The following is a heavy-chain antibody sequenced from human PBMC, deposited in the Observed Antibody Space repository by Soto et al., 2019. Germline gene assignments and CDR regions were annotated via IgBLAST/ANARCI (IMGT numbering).Heavy chain of an antibody. J-gene: IGHJ6*03. CDR1: GFTFSSYA. CDR2: ISGSGGST. V-gene: IGHV3-23*01. D-gene: IGHD1-7*01. CDR3: AKPGNWNYDTYYYYYYMDV. Sequence: PGGSLRLSCAASGFTFSSYAMSWVRQAPGKGLEWVSAISGSGGSTYYADSVKGRFTISRDNSKNTLYLQMNSLRAEDTAVYYCAKPGNWNYDTYYYYYYMDVWGKGTTVTVS.